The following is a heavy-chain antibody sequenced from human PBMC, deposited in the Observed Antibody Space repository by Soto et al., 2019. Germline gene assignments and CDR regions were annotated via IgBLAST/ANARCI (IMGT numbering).Heavy chain of an antibody. Sequence: ASVKVSCKASGYTFTSYAMHWVRQAPGQRLEWMGWINAGNGNTKYSQKFQGRVTITRDTSASTAFMELSSLRSEDTAVYYCARDQVRGFTFGFSYWFDPCGQGTLVTVCS. CDR1: GYTFTSYA. CDR2: INAGNGNT. CDR3: ARDQVRGFTFGFSYWFDP. V-gene: IGHV1-3*01. J-gene: IGHJ5*02. D-gene: IGHD3-16*01.